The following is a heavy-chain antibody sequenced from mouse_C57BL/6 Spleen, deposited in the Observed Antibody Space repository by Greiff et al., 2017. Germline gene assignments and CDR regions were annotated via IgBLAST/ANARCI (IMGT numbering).Heavy chain of an antibody. Sequence: LQQPGAELVMPGASVKLSCKASGYTFTSYWMHWVKQRPGQGLEWIGEIDPSDSYTNYNQKFKGKSTLTVDKSSSTAYMQLSSLTSEDSAVYYCARSINTVVAEYDFDYWGQGTTLTVSS. J-gene: IGHJ2*01. D-gene: IGHD1-1*01. CDR1: GYTFTSYW. CDR2: IDPSDSYT. CDR3: ARSINTVVAEYDFDY. V-gene: IGHV1-69*01.